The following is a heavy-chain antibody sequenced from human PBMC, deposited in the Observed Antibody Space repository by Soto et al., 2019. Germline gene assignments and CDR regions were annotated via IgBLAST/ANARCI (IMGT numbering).Heavy chain of an antibody. V-gene: IGHV1-24*01. CDR3: ATDIWFGESVAFDI. Sequence: ASVKVSCKVSGYTHTELSMHWVRQAPGKGLEWMGGFDPEDGETIYAQKFQGRVTMTEDTSTDTAYMELSSLRSEDTAVYYSATDIWFGESVAFDIWGQGTMVTVSS. D-gene: IGHD3-10*01. CDR1: GYTHTELS. J-gene: IGHJ3*02. CDR2: FDPEDGET.